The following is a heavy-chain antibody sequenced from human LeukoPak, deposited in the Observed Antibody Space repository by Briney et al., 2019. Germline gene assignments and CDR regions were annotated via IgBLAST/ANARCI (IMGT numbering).Heavy chain of an antibody. CDR3: ARLGIDY. V-gene: IGHV4-38-2*01. CDR1: GYSISSGYY. D-gene: IGHD7-27*01. CDR2: IYHSGST. Sequence: PSETLSLTCAVSGYSISSGYYWGWIRQPPGKGLEWIGSIYHSGSTYYNPSLKSRVTISVDPSKNQFSLKLSSVTAADTAVYYCARLGIDYWGQGTLVTVSS. J-gene: IGHJ4*02.